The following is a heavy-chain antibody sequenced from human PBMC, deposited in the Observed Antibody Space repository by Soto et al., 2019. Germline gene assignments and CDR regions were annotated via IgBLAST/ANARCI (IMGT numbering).Heavy chain of an antibody. V-gene: IGHV4-30-4*01. D-gene: IGHD3-10*01. Sequence: QVQLQESGPRLVKPSQTLSLTCTVSGDSISSVFYYWSWIRQPPGKGLEWIGYIYYSENAYYNPSLKSRVSMSVDTSKNQFSLRLTSVTSAATAVYYCAQKDYGSGAHLIWGQGTLVPVSS. CDR3: AQKDYGSGAHLI. J-gene: IGHJ4*02. CDR1: GDSISSVFYY. CDR2: IYYSENA.